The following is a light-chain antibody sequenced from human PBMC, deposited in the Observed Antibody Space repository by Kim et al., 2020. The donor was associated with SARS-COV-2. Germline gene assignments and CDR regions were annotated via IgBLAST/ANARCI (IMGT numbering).Light chain of an antibody. V-gene: IGKV3D-20*01. CDR3: QQYAGSPIT. CDR1: QTVTSNY. Sequence: EMVLTQSPAPLSLSPGERATLSCGASQTVTSNYLAWYQQKPGLAPRLLISNAYTRARGIPDRFSGSGSGTDFTLTIIRLEPEDFAVYYCQQYAGSPITFGQGTRLEIK. CDR2: NAY. J-gene: IGKJ5*01.